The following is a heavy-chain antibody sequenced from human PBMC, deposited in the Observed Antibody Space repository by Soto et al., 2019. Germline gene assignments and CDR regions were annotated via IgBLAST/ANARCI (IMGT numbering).Heavy chain of an antibody. J-gene: IGHJ4*02. D-gene: IGHD6-6*01. Sequence: QVLLQQWGAGLLKPSETLSLTCAVYGGSFSAYYWSWVRQPQGKGPESMGENKHIGSTNYNPSLKSGVTKSTHTSQSHFSLGLSSVTAADTAVYYCARTSRFDSWGQGTLVTVSS. V-gene: IGHV4-34*01. CDR3: ARTSRFDS. CDR2: NKHIGST. CDR1: GGSFSAYY.